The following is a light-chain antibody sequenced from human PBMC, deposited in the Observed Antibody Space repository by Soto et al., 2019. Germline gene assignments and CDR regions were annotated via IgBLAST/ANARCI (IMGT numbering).Light chain of an antibody. Sequence: HSVLTQPASVSGSPGQSITISCTGTSSDVGGYDYVSWYQQHPDKAPKLMIYEISNRPSGVSHRFSGSKSGNTASLAISGLKAEDEADEYCRSDARSKNLVFGRGINLTV. CDR3: RSDARSKNLV. CDR1: SSDVGGYDY. CDR2: EIS. V-gene: IGLV2-14*01. J-gene: IGLJ2*01.